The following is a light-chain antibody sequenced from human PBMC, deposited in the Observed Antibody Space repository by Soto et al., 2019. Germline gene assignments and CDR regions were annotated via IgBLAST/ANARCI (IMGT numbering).Light chain of an antibody. CDR1: QTISSW. V-gene: IGKV1-5*03. J-gene: IGKJ1*01. CDR3: QHYNSYSEA. Sequence: DIHMTQSPSTLSGSVGYRVTITFRASQTISSWLAWYQQKPGKAPKLLIYKASTLKSGVPSRFSGSGSGTEFTLTISSLQPDDFATYYCQHYNSYSEAFGQGTKVDI. CDR2: KAS.